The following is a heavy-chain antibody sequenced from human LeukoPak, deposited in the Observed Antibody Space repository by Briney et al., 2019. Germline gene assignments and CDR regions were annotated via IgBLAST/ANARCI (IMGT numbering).Heavy chain of an antibody. CDR2: IYYSGST. J-gene: IGHJ4*02. CDR3: ARAGSYKGYFDY. CDR1: GGSISSYY. V-gene: IGHV4-59*01. D-gene: IGHD3-10*01. Sequence: PSETLSLTCTVSGGSISSYYWSWIRQPPGKGLERIGYIYYSGSTNYNPSLKSRVTISVDTSKNQFSLKLSSVTAADTAVYYCARAGSYKGYFDYWGQGTLVTVSS.